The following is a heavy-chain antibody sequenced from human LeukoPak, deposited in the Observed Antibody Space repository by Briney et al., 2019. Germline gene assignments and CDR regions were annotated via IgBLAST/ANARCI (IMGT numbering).Heavy chain of an antibody. CDR3: ARIMHAFDI. D-gene: IGHD3-16*01. Sequence: ETHSLTCAVYGGSLRGYYWSWIPQPPGKGLEWIGEINHSGSTNYNPSLKSRVTISVDTSKNQCSLKLSSVTAADTAVYYCARIMHAFDIWGQGTMVTVSS. CDR2: INHSGST. J-gene: IGHJ3*02. V-gene: IGHV4-34*01. CDR1: GGSLRGYY.